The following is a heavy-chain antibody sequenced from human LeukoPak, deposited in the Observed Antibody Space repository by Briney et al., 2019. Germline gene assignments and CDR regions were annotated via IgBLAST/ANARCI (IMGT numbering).Heavy chain of an antibody. J-gene: IGHJ4*02. V-gene: IGHV1-8*01. D-gene: IGHD5-12*01. CDR3: ARGIEAGYDY. Sequence: ASVKVSCKASGYTLTSYDINWVRQASGQGLEWMGWMNPTSGNTGYAQKFQGRVTMTRDTSISTAYMELSSLGSEDTAVYFCARGIEAGYDYWGQGTLVTVS. CDR1: GYTLTSYD. CDR2: MNPTSGNT.